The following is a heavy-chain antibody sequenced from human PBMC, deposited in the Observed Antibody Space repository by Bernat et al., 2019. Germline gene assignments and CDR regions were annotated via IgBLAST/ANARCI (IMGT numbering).Heavy chain of an antibody. CDR1: GGSFSGSY. D-gene: IGHD3-10*01. CDR2: INHSGST. CDR3: ARVYYYGSGSYYNSERREDNWFDP. V-gene: IGHV4-34*01. J-gene: IGHJ5*02. Sequence: QVQLQQWGAGLLKPSETLSLTCAVYGGSFSGSYWSWIRQPPGKGLEWIGEINHSGSTNYNPSLKSRVTISVDQSKNQFALKLSSVTAADTAVYYCARVYYYGSGSYYNSERREDNWFDPWGQGTLVTVSS.